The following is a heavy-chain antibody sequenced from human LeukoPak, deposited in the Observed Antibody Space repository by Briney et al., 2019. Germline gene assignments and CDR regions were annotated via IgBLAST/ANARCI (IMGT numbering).Heavy chain of an antibody. D-gene: IGHD2-2*01. Sequence: SGGSLRLSCAASGFMFGSYGMHWVRQAPGKGLEWVAVIWYDGGKKYYADSVKGRFTISRDNSQNTLYLEMSSLRAEDTAIYYCATTVGYCSTTTCYLDFDSWGQGTLVTVSS. J-gene: IGHJ4*02. V-gene: IGHV3-33*01. CDR3: ATTVGYCSTTTCYLDFDS. CDR2: IWYDGGKK. CDR1: GFMFGSYG.